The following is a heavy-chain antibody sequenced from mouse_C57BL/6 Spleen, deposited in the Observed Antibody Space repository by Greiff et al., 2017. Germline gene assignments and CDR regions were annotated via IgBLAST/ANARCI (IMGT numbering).Heavy chain of an antibody. V-gene: IGHV5-12*01. CDR1: GFTFSDYY. CDR2: ISNGGGST. Sequence: EVQLVESGGGLVQPGGSLKLSCAASGFTFSDYYMYWVRQTPEKRLEWVAYISNGGGSTYYPATVKGRFTISRDNAKNTLYLQMSRLKSEDTAMYYCARQEGYSNYGAMDYWGQGTSVTVSS. D-gene: IGHD2-5*01. CDR3: ARQEGYSNYGAMDY. J-gene: IGHJ4*01.